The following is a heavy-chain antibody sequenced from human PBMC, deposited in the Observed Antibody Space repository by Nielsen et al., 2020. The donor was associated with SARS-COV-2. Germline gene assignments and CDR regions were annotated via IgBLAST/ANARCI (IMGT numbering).Heavy chain of an antibody. Sequence: SETLSLTCAVYGGSFSGYCWSWIRQPPGKGLEWIGKIIHSGGTNYNPSLTSRVTISVDTSKNQFSLKLSSVTAADTALYYCARESYDFWSTGSFDYWGQGTLVTVSS. V-gene: IGHV4-34*12. CDR1: GGSFSGYC. J-gene: IGHJ4*01. CDR2: IIHSGGT. D-gene: IGHD3-3*01. CDR3: ARESYDFWSTGSFDY.